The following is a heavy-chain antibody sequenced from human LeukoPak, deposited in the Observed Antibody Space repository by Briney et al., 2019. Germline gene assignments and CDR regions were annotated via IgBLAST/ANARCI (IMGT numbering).Heavy chain of an antibody. V-gene: IGHV3-30*02. J-gene: IGHJ1*01. CDR1: GFTFSSYG. CDR2: IWYDGSNK. D-gene: IGHD6-13*01. Sequence: GGSLRLSCAASGFTFSSYGMHWVRQAPGKGLEWVAVIWYDGSNKYYADSVKGRFTISRDNSKNTLYLQMNSLRAEDTAVYYCAKAEIAAAGTEYFQHWGQGTLVTVSS. CDR3: AKAEIAAAGTEYFQH.